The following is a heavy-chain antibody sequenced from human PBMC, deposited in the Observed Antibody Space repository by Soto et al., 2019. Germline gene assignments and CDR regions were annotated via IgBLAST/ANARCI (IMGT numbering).Heavy chain of an antibody. CDR2: IWYDGSNK. D-gene: IGHD3-22*01. CDR1: GFTFSSYG. Sequence: QVQLVESGGGVVQPGRSLRLSCAASGFTFSSYGMHWVRQAPGKGLEWVAVIWYDGSNKYYADSVKGRFTISRDNSKNTLDLQMNSLRAEDTAVYYCARDVGLDYYDSSGYSANWFDPWGQGTLVTVSS. CDR3: ARDVGLDYYDSSGYSANWFDP. J-gene: IGHJ5*02. V-gene: IGHV3-33*01.